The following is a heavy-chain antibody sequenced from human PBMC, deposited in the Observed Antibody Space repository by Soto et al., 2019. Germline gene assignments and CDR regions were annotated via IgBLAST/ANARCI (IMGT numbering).Heavy chain of an antibody. V-gene: IGHV4-30-4*08. CDR1: GGYSRSGGYY. CDR3: ARGGQAYYDFWGAYFSGPTFDY. Sequence: SETLSLTCTVAGGYSRSGGYYWSWIRQPPGKGLEWIGYIYYSGSTYYNPSLKSRVTISVDTSKNQFSLKLSSVTAADTAVYYCARGGQAYYDFWGAYFSGPTFDYWGQGTLVTVSS. J-gene: IGHJ4*02. CDR2: IYYSGST. D-gene: IGHD3-3*01.